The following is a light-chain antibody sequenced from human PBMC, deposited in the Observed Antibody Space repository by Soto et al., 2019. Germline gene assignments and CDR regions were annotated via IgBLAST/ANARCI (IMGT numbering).Light chain of an antibody. Sequence: DIVMTQSPLSLPVTPGEPASISCRSSQSLLDSNGYNFLDWYLQKPGQSPQLLIYLGSNRAPGVPDRCSGSGSGTDFTLRISRVEAEDVGIYYCLQALQSPPSTFGPGTKVEIK. V-gene: IGKV2-28*01. CDR1: QSLLDSNGYNF. CDR2: LGS. J-gene: IGKJ1*01. CDR3: LQALQSPPST.